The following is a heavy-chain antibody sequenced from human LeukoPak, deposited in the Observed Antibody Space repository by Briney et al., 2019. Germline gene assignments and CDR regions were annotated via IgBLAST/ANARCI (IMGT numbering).Heavy chain of an antibody. CDR1: GFTFSSYA. V-gene: IGHV3-64*01. CDR3: ARHHRYSSGWYNYYYGMDV. Sequence: GRSLRLSCAASGFTFSSYAMHWVRQAPGKGLEYVSAISNNGGSTYYANSVKGRFTISRDNSKNTLYLQMGSLRAEDMAVYYCARHHRYSSGWYNYYYGMDVWGQGTTVTVSS. CDR2: ISNNGGST. D-gene: IGHD6-19*01. J-gene: IGHJ6*02.